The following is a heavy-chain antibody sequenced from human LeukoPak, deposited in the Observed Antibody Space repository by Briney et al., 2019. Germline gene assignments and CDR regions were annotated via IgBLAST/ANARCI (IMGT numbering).Heavy chain of an antibody. CDR2: IYHSGST. CDR1: GYSISSGYY. D-gene: IGHD3-3*01. J-gene: IGHJ4*02. V-gene: IGHV4-38-2*02. CDR3: ARGNDFWSGYFASYYFDY. Sequence: SETLSLTCTVSGYSISSGYYWGWIRQPPGKGLEWIGSIYHSGSTYYNPSLKSRVTISVDTSKNQFSLKLSSVTAADTAVYYCARGNDFWSGYFASYYFDYWGQGTLVTVSS.